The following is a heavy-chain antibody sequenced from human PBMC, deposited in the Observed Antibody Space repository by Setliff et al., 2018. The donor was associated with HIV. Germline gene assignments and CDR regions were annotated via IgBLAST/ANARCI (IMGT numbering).Heavy chain of an antibody. D-gene: IGHD3-22*01. Sequence: PSETLSLTCSVSGASIRGHYWSWIRQSPGKGLEWIGNIYYSGNTNYNPSFKSRVTISVDTSKNQFSLRVNSVTAADTAVYYCARSLVPSGYYYGRHAFDIWGQGTVVTVSS. CDR3: ARSLVPSGYYYGRHAFDI. CDR1: GASIRGHY. J-gene: IGHJ3*02. V-gene: IGHV4-59*08. CDR2: IYYSGNT.